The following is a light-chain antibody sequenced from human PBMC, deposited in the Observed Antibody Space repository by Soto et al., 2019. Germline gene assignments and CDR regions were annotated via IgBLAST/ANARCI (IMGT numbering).Light chain of an antibody. J-gene: IGKJ1*01. V-gene: IGKV3-15*01. CDR3: QQYLDWPRT. CDR1: QTVRNN. Sequence: EIVLTQSPGTLSLSPGERATLSCRASQTVRNNYLAWYQQKPGQAPRLLIYGASNRATGVPDRFSGSGSGTVFTLTISSLQSDDFAVYYCQQYLDWPRTFGQGTKVDIK. CDR2: GAS.